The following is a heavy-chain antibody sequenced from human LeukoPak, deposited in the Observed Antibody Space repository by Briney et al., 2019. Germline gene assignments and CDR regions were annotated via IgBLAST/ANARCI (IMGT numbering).Heavy chain of an antibody. CDR1: GFTFSSYS. J-gene: IGHJ4*02. CDR3: ASISSGWYWDY. V-gene: IGHV3-21*01. CDR2: ISSSSTYI. Sequence: GGSLRLSCAASGFTFSSYSMNWVRQAPGKGLEWVSSISSSSTYIYYADSVKCRFTISRDNAKNSLYLQMNSLRAEDTAVYYCASISSGWYWDYWGQGTLVTVSS. D-gene: IGHD6-19*01.